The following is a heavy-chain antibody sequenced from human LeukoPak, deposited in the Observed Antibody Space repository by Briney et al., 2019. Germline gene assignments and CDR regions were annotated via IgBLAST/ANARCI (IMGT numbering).Heavy chain of an antibody. J-gene: IGHJ4*02. CDR3: ARDYGDLPARVPYFDY. V-gene: IGHV3-48*02. Sequence: GGSLRPSCAASGFTFSSYSMNWVRQAPGKGLEWVSYISSSSSMIYYADSVKGRFTISRDNAKNSLYLQMKSLRDEDTAIYYCARDYGDLPARVPYFDYWGQGTLVTVSS. CDR2: ISSSSSMI. D-gene: IGHD4-17*01. CDR1: GFTFSSYS.